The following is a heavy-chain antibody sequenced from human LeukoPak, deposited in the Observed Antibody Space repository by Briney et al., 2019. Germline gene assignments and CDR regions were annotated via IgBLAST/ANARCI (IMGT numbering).Heavy chain of an antibody. Sequence: GGSLRLSCTASGFTFGDYAMSWVRQAPGKGLEWVGFIRSKAYGGTTEYAASVKGRFTISRDDSKSIAYLQMNSLKTEDTAVYYCTRVVRTRKDYYYYMDVWGKGTTVTVSS. J-gene: IGHJ6*03. V-gene: IGHV3-49*04. D-gene: IGHD1-14*01. CDR2: IRSKAYGGTT. CDR3: TRVVRTRKDYYYYMDV. CDR1: GFTFGDYA.